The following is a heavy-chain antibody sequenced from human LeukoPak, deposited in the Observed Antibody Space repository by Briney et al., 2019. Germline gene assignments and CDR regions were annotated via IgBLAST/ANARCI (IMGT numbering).Heavy chain of an antibody. V-gene: IGHV1-46*01. D-gene: IGHD3-16*01. Sequence: GASVKVSCKASGYTFTSYYMHWVRQAPGQGLEWMGIINPSGGSTSYAQKFQGRVTMTEDTSTDTAYMELSSLRSEDTAVYYCATGDPPYGYGMDVWGQGTTVTVSS. CDR2: INPSGGST. J-gene: IGHJ6*02. CDR3: ATGDPPYGYGMDV. CDR1: GYTFTSYY.